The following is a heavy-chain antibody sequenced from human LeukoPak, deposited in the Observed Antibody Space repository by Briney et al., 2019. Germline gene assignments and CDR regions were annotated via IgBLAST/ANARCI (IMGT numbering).Heavy chain of an antibody. CDR2: IYYSGSA. J-gene: IGHJ4*02. CDR3: ARHVWLQPFDY. CDR1: GGSMNSYY. Sequence: SETLSLTCSVSGGSMNSYYWSWIRQSPGKGLEWIGYIYYSGSANYNPSLKSRVTISVDTSKNQFSLKLSSVTAADTAVYYCARHVWLQPFDYWGQGTLVTVSS. D-gene: IGHD3-9*01. V-gene: IGHV4-59*08.